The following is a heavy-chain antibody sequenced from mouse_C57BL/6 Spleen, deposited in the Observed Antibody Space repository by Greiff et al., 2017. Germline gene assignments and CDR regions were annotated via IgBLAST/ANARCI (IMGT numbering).Heavy chain of an antibody. J-gene: IGHJ3*01. CDR3: ASNYGSSPAWFAY. CDR1: GYTFTDYY. V-gene: IGHV1-19*01. CDR2: INPYNGGT. Sequence: EVQLQQSGPVLVKPGASVKMSCKASGYTFTDYYMNWVKQSHGKSLEWIGVINPYNGGTSYNQKFKGKATLTVDKSSSTAYMELNSLTSEDSAVYYCASNYGSSPAWFAYWGQGTLVTVSA. D-gene: IGHD1-1*01.